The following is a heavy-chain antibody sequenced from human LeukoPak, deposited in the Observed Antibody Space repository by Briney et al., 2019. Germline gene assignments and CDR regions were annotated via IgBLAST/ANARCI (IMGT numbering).Heavy chain of an antibody. CDR3: ARVTYYYDSSTYYQYYFDY. Sequence: ASETLSLTCAVYGGSFSGYYWSWIRQPPGKGLEWIGEINHSGSTNYNPSLKSRVTISVDTSKNQFSLRLSSVTAADTAVYYCARVTYYYDSSTYYQYYFDYWGQGTLVTVSS. J-gene: IGHJ4*02. V-gene: IGHV4-34*01. CDR1: GGSFSGYY. D-gene: IGHD3-22*01. CDR2: INHSGST.